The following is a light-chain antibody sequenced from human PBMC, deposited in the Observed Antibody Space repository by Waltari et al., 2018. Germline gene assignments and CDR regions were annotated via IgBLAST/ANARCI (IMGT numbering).Light chain of an antibody. CDR3: QQYYSVPLT. J-gene: IGKJ1*01. Sequence: DIVMTQSPDSLAVSLGEMATINCKASQTISYSSNNKNYLAWYQKKPGQPPRLPISWASSRESGVPDRFSGSGSGTDFTLTISSLQVEDVAIYYCQQYYSVPLTFGQGTKVGIK. CDR2: WAS. CDR1: QTISYSSNNKNY. V-gene: IGKV4-1*01.